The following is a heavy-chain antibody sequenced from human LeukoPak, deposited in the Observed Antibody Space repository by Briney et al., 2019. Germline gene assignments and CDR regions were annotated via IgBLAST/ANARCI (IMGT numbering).Heavy chain of an antibody. J-gene: IGHJ5*02. Sequence: ASVKVSCKASGGTFSSHAISWVRQAPGQGLEWMGRIIPILGRPNYAQKFQGRVTITADESTSTVYMELNSLSIEDTAVYYCASVASRCTTSSCYTSWEWLDPWGQGTLITVSS. CDR1: GGTFSSHA. D-gene: IGHD2-2*02. CDR2: IIPILGRP. V-gene: IGHV1-69*11. CDR3: ASVASRCTTSSCYTSWEWLDP.